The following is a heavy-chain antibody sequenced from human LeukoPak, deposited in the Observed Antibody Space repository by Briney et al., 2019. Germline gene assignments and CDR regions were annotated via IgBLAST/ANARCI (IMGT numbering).Heavy chain of an antibody. Sequence: PSQTLSLTCTVSGGSISSGSYYWGWIRQPAGKGLEWIGRIYTSGSTNYNPSLKSRVTISVDTSKNQFSLKLSSVTAADTAVYYCARVALLNFLARHHGYFDLWGRGTLVTVSS. D-gene: IGHD2/OR15-2a*01. J-gene: IGHJ2*01. CDR3: ARVALLNFLARHHGYFDL. V-gene: IGHV4-61*02. CDR2: IYTSGST. CDR1: GGSISSGSYY.